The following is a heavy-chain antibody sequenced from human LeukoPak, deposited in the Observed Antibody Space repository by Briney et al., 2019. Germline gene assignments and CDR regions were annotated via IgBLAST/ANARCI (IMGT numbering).Heavy chain of an antibody. D-gene: IGHD5-24*01. V-gene: IGHV3-66*01. CDR1: GFTVSDKH. J-gene: IGHJ4*02. CDR3: ASPRYSYGVPTDY. CDR2: IYSGGNT. Sequence: GGSLRLSCAVSGFTVSDKHMSWVRQAPGKGLEWVSTIYSGGNTFYADSVKGRFTISRDNAKNTLYLQMNGLRAEDTAVYYCASPRYSYGVPTDYWGQGTLVTVSS.